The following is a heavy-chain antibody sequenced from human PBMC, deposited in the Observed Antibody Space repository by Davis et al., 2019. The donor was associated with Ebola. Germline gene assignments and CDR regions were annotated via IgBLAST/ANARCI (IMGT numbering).Heavy chain of an antibody. CDR1: GFTFSNYW. V-gene: IGHV3-7*01. D-gene: IGHD4-23*01. J-gene: IGHJ4*02. CDR3: VRDAGWQRLDN. CDR2: IKEDGSQK. Sequence: PGGSLRLSCAASGFTFSNYWMTWVRQAPGKGLERVAHIKEDGSQKYCVDSVRGRFTISRDNAKSSLSLQMNSLRVEDTAVYYCVRDAGWQRLDNWGQGTLVTVSS.